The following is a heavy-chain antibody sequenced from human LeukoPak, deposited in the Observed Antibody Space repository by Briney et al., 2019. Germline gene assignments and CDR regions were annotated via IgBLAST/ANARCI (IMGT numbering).Heavy chain of an antibody. V-gene: IGHV5-10-1*01. CDR3: ARLRFPSRETIFGVVIPLYYGMDV. D-gene: IGHD3-3*01. J-gene: IGHJ6*02. CDR1: GYSFTSYW. Sequence: KPGGSLRLSCTGSGYSFTSYWISWVRQMPGKGLEWMGRIDPSDSYTNYSPSFQGHVTISADKSISTAYLQWSSLKASDTAMYYCARLRFPSRETIFGVVIPLYYGMDVWGQGTTVTVSS. CDR2: IDPSDSYT.